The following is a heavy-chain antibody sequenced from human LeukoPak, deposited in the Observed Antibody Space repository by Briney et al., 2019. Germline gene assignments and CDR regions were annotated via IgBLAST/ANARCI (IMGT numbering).Heavy chain of an antibody. V-gene: IGHV3-20*04. J-gene: IGHJ4*02. CDR2: ITWNGGST. CDR1: GFTFDDYG. Sequence: AGGSLRLSCAASGFTFDDYGMSWVRQAPVRGLEWVSGITWNGGSTTYADSVKGRFTISRDNAKNSLYLQMNSLRAEDTAVYYCARDGPRGGFDYWGQGTLVTVSS. CDR3: ARDGPRGGFDY. D-gene: IGHD3-10*01.